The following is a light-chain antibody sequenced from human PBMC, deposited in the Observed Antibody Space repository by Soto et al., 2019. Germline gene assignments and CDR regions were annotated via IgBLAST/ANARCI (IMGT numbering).Light chain of an antibody. Sequence: DIQMTQSPSTLSASVGDRVTITCRASQSISSWLAWYQQKPGKAPKLLIYDASSLESGVPSRFSGSGSGTEFTLTISGLQPEDFAIYYCLQHNTYPLTFGQGTKVDIK. CDR1: QSISSW. V-gene: IGKV1-5*01. CDR3: LQHNTYPLT. J-gene: IGKJ1*01. CDR2: DAS.